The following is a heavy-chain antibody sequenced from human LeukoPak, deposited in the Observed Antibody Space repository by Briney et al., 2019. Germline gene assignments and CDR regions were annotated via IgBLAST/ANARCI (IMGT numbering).Heavy chain of an antibody. J-gene: IGHJ4*02. D-gene: IGHD3-16*01. Sequence: SETLSPTCTVSGGSISSSSYYWGWIRQPPGKGLEWIGSIYYSGSTYYNPSLKSRVTISVDTSKNQFSLKLSSVTAADTAVYYCARRLRTFDYWGQGTLVTVSS. CDR2: IYYSGST. CDR3: ARRLRTFDY. CDR1: GGSISSSSYY. V-gene: IGHV4-39*01.